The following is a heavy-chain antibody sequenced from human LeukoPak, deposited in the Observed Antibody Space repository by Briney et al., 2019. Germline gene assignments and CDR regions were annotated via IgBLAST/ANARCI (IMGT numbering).Heavy chain of an antibody. J-gene: IGHJ4*02. CDR3: ARDLSQAYCFDY. CDR1: GFTFDDYG. V-gene: IGHV3-20*04. D-gene: IGHD2-15*01. CDR2: INWNGCST. Sequence: PGGSLRLSCAASGFTFDDYGMSWVRQAPGKGLEWVSGINWNGCSTGYADSVKGRFTISRDNAKTSLYLQMNSLRAEDTALYYCARDLSQAYCFDYWGQGTLVTVSS.